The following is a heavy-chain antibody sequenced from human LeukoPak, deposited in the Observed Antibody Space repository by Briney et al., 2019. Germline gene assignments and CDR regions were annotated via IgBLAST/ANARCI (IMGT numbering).Heavy chain of an antibody. D-gene: IGHD5-24*01. Sequence: GASVKVSCKASGYTFTSYYTNWVRQAPGQGLEWMGIINPSVGGISYAQKFQGRVTMTGDTSASTVYMDLSSLGSEDTAVYYCARGPGRDGYNFQSYYGVDVWGQGTTVTVSS. V-gene: IGHV1-46*01. CDR3: ARGPGRDGYNFQSYYGVDV. J-gene: IGHJ6*02. CDR1: GYTFTSYY. CDR2: INPSVGGI.